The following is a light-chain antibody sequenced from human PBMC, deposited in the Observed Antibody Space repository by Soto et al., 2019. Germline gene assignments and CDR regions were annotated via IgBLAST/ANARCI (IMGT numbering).Light chain of an antibody. V-gene: IGKV3-20*01. CDR1: QSVSDNY. J-gene: IGKJ4*01. CDR3: QQYDASSPLT. Sequence: EVVLMQSPGTLSLSPGDRATLSCRASQSVSDNYLAWYQQKPGRAPRLLIFGAFNRATGIPDRFIGSASGTDFTLTITGLEPDDCAGYYCQQYDASSPLTFGGGTRVDMK. CDR2: GAF.